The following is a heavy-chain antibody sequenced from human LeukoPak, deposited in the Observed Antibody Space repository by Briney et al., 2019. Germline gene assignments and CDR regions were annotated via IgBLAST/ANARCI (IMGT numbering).Heavy chain of an antibody. CDR3: ARDGGKGWLWFDY. CDR2: IYSSGST. J-gene: IGHJ4*02. D-gene: IGHD3-9*01. V-gene: IGHV4-59*01. Sequence: PSETLSLTCTVSGGSISSYYWSWIRQPPGKGLEYIGYIYSSGSTNYNPSLKSRVTISVDTSKNQFSLKLSSVTAADTAVYYCARDGGKGWLWFDYWGQGTLVTVSS. CDR1: GGSISSYY.